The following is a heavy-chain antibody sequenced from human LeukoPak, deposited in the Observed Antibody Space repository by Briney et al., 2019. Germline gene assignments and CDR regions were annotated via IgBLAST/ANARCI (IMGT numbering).Heavy chain of an antibody. V-gene: IGHV3-23*01. J-gene: IGHJ5*02. CDR3: ARDGVEFYNWFDP. Sequence: PGGSLRLSCAASGFTFSSYAMSWVRQAPGKGLEWVSGISGGGGSTTYADSVKGRFTISRDNAKNTLYLQMNSLRAEDTAVYYCARDGVEFYNWFDPWGQGTLVTVSS. CDR2: ISGGGGST. CDR1: GFTFSSYA. D-gene: IGHD2-21*01.